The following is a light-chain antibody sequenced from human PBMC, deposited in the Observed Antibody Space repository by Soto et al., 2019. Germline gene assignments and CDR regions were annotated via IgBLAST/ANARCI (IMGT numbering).Light chain of an antibody. Sequence: EIVMTQSPATLSVSPGERATLSCRASQSVSSSLAWYQQKPGQAPRLLIYAASTRATGIPARVSGSGSGTEFTLTISSLQSEDFAVYYCQQYNNWPWTFGQGTKVEIK. CDR3: QQYNNWPWT. V-gene: IGKV3-15*01. CDR2: AAS. J-gene: IGKJ1*01. CDR1: QSVSSS.